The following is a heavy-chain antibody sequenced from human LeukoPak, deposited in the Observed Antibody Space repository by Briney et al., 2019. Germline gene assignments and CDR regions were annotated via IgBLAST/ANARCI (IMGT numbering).Heavy chain of an antibody. CDR1: GYTFTSYG. D-gene: IGHD6-6*01. V-gene: IGHV1-18*01. CDR2: ISAYNGNT. CDR3: ARDLDSSSPITTLY. J-gene: IGHJ4*02. Sequence: ASVRVSCKASGYTFTSYGISWVRQAPGQGLEWMGWISAYNGNTNYAQKLQGRVTMTTDTSTSTAYMELGSLRSDDTAVYYCARDLDSSSPITTLYWGQGTLVTVSS.